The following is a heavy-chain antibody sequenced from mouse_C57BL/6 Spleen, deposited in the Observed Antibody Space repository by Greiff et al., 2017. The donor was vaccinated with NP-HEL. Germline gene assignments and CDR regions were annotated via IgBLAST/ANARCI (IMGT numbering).Heavy chain of an antibody. J-gene: IGHJ4*01. Sequence: EVKVVESGGGLVQPGGSMKLSCVASGFTFSNYWMNWVRQSPEKGLEWVAQIRLKSDNYATHYAESVKGRFTISRDDSKSSVYLQMNNLRAEDTGIYYCTGGYYGSSYPYAMDYWGQGTSVTVSS. CDR1: GFTFSNYW. CDR3: TGGYYGSSYPYAMDY. V-gene: IGHV6-3*01. CDR2: IRLKSDNYAT. D-gene: IGHD1-1*01.